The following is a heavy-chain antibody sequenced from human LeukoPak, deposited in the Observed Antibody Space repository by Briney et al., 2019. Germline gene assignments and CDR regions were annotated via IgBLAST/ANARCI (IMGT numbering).Heavy chain of an antibody. Sequence: SQTLSLTCTVSGGSISSGDYYWSWIRQPPGKGLEWIGYIYYSGSTYYNPSLKSRVTISVDTSKNQFSPKLSSVTAADTAVYYCASLYCSSTSCYDYWGQGTLVTVSS. CDR3: ASLYCSSTSCYDY. V-gene: IGHV4-30-4*01. CDR1: GGSISSGDYY. J-gene: IGHJ4*02. D-gene: IGHD2-2*01. CDR2: IYYSGST.